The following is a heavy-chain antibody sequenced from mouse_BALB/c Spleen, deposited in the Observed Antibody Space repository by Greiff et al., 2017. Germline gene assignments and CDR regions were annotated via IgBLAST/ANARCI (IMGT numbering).Heavy chain of an antibody. CDR2: IYPGDGDT. D-gene: IGHD2-4*01. Sequence: QVQLQQSGAELVRPGSSVKISCKASGYAFSSYWMNWVKQRPRQGLEWIGQIYPGDGDTNYNGKFKGKATLTADKSSSTAYMQLSSLTSEDSAVYFCARGGYDYDNAMDYWGQGTSVTVSS. CDR1: GYAFSSYW. V-gene: IGHV1-80*01. CDR3: ARGGYDYDNAMDY. J-gene: IGHJ4*01.